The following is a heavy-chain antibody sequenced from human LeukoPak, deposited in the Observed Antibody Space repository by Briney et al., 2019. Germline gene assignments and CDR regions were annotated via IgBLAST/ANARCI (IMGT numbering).Heavy chain of an antibody. CDR1: GYTFTGYY. CDR2: INPNSGGT. D-gene: IGHD1-26*01. Sequence: GASVKVSCKASGYTFTGYYIHWVRQAPGQGLEWKGWINPNSGGTNYAQKFQGRVTMTRDTSTSTAYMDLSRLRSDDTAVYYCARGSIVGATFDYFDYWGQGTLVTVSS. CDR3: ARGSIVGATFDYFDY. V-gene: IGHV1-2*02. J-gene: IGHJ4*02.